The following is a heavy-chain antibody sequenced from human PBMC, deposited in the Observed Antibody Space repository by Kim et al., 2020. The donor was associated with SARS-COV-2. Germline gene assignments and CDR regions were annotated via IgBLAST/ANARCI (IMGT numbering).Heavy chain of an antibody. J-gene: IGHJ6*02. Sequence: GGSLRLSCAASGFTFSNAWMSWVRQAPGKGLEWVGRIKNKTDGGTTDYAAPVKGRFTISRDDSKNTLYLQMNSLKTEDTAVYYCTTGLVAPRWYYYYYGMDVWGQGTTVTVSS. V-gene: IGHV3-15*01. CDR1: GFTFSNAW. CDR2: IKNKTDGGTT. D-gene: IGHD5-12*01. CDR3: TTGLVAPRWYYYYYGMDV.